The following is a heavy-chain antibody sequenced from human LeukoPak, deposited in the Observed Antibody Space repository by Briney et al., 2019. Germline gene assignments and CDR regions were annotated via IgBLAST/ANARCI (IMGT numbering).Heavy chain of an antibody. V-gene: IGHV4-4*07. J-gene: IGHJ4*02. CDR1: GGSISSYY. CDR2: IYSSGST. CDR3: AREGRKSQSGY. Sequence: PSETLSLTCTVSGGSISSYYWSWIRQPAGKGLEWIGRIYSSGSTNYNPSLKSRVTMSVDTSKNQFSLKLTSVTAADTAVYYCAREGRKSQSGYWGQGTLVTVSS. D-gene: IGHD1-14*01.